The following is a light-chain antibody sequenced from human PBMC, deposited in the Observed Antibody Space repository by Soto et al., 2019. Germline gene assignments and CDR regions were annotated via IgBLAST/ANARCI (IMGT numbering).Light chain of an antibody. CDR1: QSVGIS. J-gene: IGKJ2*02. CDR2: SAS. CDR3: QQFNKWPGT. Sequence: EIVMTQSPATLSVSPGERATLFCRASQSVGISLAWYQQKPGQAPTLFIYSASTRAAGIPARFSGSGSGTEFTLTISSLQSVDFAVYYCQQFNKWPGTFGQGTKLEIK. V-gene: IGKV3-15*01.